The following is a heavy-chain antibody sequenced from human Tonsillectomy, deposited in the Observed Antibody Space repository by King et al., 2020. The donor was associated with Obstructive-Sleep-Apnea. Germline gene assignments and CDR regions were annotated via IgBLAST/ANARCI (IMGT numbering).Heavy chain of an antibody. Sequence: VQLVESGGGLVQPGGSLRLSCAASGFTFNNYWMSWVRQAPGRGLEWGANLKQDGSEKDYVDSLKGRFTISRDNAKNLVQLQMDSLRAEDTAVYHCARIGYSSSSFDYWGQGTLVTVSS. CDR3: ARIGYSSSSFDY. D-gene: IGHD6-13*01. CDR1: GFTFNNYW. V-gene: IGHV3-7*03. J-gene: IGHJ4*02. CDR2: LKQDGSEK.